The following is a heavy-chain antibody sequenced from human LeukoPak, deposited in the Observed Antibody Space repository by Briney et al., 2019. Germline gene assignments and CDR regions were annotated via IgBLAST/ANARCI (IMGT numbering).Heavy chain of an antibody. J-gene: IGHJ6*03. Sequence: GGSLRLSCAASGFTFSSYAMTWVRQAPGKGLEWVSAITGGGDTTYYADSVKGRFTISRDNSKNTLYLQMNSLRAEDTAVYYCAREGAGYSSSPYYYYYYMDVWGKGTTVTVSS. V-gene: IGHV3-23*01. CDR1: GFTFSSYA. CDR3: AREGAGYSSSPYYYYYYMDV. CDR2: ITGGGDTT. D-gene: IGHD6-6*01.